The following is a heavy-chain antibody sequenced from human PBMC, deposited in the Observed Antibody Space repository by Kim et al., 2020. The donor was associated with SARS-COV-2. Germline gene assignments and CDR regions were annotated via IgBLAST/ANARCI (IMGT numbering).Heavy chain of an antibody. Sequence: TWYNDYAVSVKSRISISPDKSKNQFSLQPNSVTPEDTAVYYCASAFFLGHWGQGTLVTVSS. J-gene: IGHJ4*02. CDR2: TWYN. CDR3: ASAFFLGH. D-gene: IGHD3-3*01. V-gene: IGHV6-1*01.